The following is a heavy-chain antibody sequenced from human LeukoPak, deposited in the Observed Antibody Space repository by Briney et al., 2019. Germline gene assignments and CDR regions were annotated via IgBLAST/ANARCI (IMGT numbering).Heavy chain of an antibody. V-gene: IGHV3-23*01. Sequence: GGSLRLSCAVSGITLSNYGMSWVRQAPGKGLEWVAGVSDSGGRTSYADSVKGRFTISRDNPKNTLYLQMNSLRAEDTAVYFCAKRGVIIRVFLVGYHKEAYYFDSWGQGALVTVSS. CDR3: AKRGVIIRVFLVGYHKEAYYFDS. CDR1: GITLSNYG. D-gene: IGHD3-10*01. J-gene: IGHJ4*02. CDR2: VSDSGGRT.